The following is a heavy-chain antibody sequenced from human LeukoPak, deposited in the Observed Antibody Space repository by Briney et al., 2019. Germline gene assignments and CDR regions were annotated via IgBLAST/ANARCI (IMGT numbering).Heavy chain of an antibody. Sequence: PGESLKISCQASGYTFTNYWISWVRQMPGKGLEWMGIIYPGDSDTRCSPSFQGQVTISADKSISAAYLQWNSLKASDTAMYYCARRWYFGSEKYYAFDYWGQGTLVTVSS. CDR2: IYPGDSDT. V-gene: IGHV5-51*01. D-gene: IGHD3-10*01. CDR1: GYTFTNYW. CDR3: ARRWYFGSEKYYAFDY. J-gene: IGHJ4*02.